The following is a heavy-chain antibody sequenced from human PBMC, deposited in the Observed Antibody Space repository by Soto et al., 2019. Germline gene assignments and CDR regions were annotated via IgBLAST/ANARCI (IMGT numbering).Heavy chain of an antibody. J-gene: IGHJ6*04. CDR3: AREVILSPYYYCNGMDV. CDR1: GFTFSSYW. D-gene: IGHD2-8*01. V-gene: IGHV3-7*03. CDR2: IKQDGSEK. Sequence: GGSLRLSCAASGFTFSSYWMSWVRQAPGKGLEWVANIKQDGSEKYYVDSVKGRFTISRDNAKNSLYLQMNSLRAEDTAVYYCAREVILSPYYYCNGMDVWGKGSTVTVSS.